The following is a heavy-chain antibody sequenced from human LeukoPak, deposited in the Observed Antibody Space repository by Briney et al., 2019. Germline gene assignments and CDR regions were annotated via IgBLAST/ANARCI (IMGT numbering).Heavy chain of an antibody. V-gene: IGHV4-59*01. CDR3: ARTHYDGYSYGYSFGAFDI. CDR1: GGSISSYY. CDR2: IYYSGST. J-gene: IGHJ3*02. Sequence: PSETLSLTCTVSGGSISSYYWSWIRQPPGKGLEWIGYIYYSGSTNYNPSLKSRVTISVDTSKNQFSLKLSSVTAADTAVYYCARTHYDGYSYGYSFGAFDIWGQGTMVTVSS. D-gene: IGHD5-18*01.